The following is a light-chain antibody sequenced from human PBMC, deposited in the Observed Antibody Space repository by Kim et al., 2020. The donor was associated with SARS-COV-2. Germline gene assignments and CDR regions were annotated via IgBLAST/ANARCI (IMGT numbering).Light chain of an antibody. CDR2: GAS. CDR1: QGIRND. Sequence: ASLGDRVTITGRASQGIRNDLGWYQQKPGKAPTRLIYGASTLQSGVPSRFSGSGSGTEFTLTISSLQPGDFATYYCLQHHAYPRTFGQGTKVDIK. V-gene: IGKV1-17*01. J-gene: IGKJ1*01. CDR3: LQHHAYPRT.